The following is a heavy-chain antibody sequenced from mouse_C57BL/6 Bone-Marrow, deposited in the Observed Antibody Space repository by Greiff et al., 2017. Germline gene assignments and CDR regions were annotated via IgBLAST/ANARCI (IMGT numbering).Heavy chain of an antibody. CDR2: IYPRSGNT. Sequence: QVQLQQSGAVLARPGASVKLSCKASGYTFTSYGISWVKQRTGQGLEWIGEIYPRSGNTYYNEKFKGKATLTADKSSSTAYMELRSLTSEDSAVYFCARSIYDGYPGAYWGQGTLVTVSA. D-gene: IGHD2-3*01. CDR3: ARSIYDGYPGAY. J-gene: IGHJ3*01. CDR1: GYTFTSYG. V-gene: IGHV1-81*01.